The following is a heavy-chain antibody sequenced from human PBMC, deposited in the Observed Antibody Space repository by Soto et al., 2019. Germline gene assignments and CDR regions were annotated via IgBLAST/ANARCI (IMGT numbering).Heavy chain of an antibody. CDR2: IYYSGST. V-gene: IGHV4-61*01. Sequence: QVQLQESGPGLVKTSETLSLTCTVSGGSVSSGSYYWSWIRQPPGKGLEWIGYIYYSGSTNYNPSLKSRVTRPVDTPKHQFSLKLSSVTAADTAVYYGALTSARVRGVIGWGQGTLGTVSS. J-gene: IGHJ4*02. CDR1: GGSVSSGSYY. CDR3: ALTSARVRGVIG. D-gene: IGHD3-10*01.